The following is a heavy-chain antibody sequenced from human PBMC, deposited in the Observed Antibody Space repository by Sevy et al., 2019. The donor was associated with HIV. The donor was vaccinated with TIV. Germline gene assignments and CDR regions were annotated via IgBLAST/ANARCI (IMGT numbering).Heavy chain of an antibody. V-gene: IGHV3-15*01. Sequence: GSLRLSCAASGFTFSIIYMNWVRQSPGKGLEWVGRMKSKIDGGTTDYAAPVKDRFTMSRDYSKNTLYLQMNSLEADDTAVYYCTTVGFPHWGSEAFDIWGQGTMVTVSS. J-gene: IGHJ3*02. CDR2: MKSKIDGGTT. CDR1: GFTFSIIY. CDR3: TTVGFPHWGSEAFDI. D-gene: IGHD3-16*01.